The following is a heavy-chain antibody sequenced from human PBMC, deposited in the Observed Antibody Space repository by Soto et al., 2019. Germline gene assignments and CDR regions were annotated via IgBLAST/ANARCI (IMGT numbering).Heavy chain of an antibody. Sequence: SVKLRSKASGGTLNSDSFSWVRHAPGQGLEWMGGIIPMFDTPIYAQKFQDRVTITADESTSTAYMQLSSLRSGDTAVYYCARSGGLDRDFNYWGQGSLVTAS. CDR3: ARSGGLDRDFNY. D-gene: IGHD2-15*01. CDR1: GGTLNSDS. V-gene: IGHV1-69*13. CDR2: IIPMFDTP. J-gene: IGHJ4*02.